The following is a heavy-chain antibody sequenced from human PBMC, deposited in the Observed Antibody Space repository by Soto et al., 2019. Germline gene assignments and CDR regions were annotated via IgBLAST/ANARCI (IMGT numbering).Heavy chain of an antibody. CDR3: RREEYDY. Sequence: ESGGGLVQPGGSLRLSCAASGFTFSSYTMSWVRQAPGKGLEWVSSISRSSDYLVYADSVKGRFTISRDNAKNSVYLQLNSLRPEDSAVYYCRREEYDYWGQGTLVTVFS. J-gene: IGHJ4*02. CDR2: ISRSSDYL. CDR1: GFTFSSYT. V-gene: IGHV3-21*01. D-gene: IGHD1-26*01.